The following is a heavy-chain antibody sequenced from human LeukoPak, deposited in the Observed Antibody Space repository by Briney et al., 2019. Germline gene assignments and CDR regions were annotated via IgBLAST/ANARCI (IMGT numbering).Heavy chain of an antibody. J-gene: IGHJ4*02. D-gene: IGHD5-24*01. Sequence: SETLSLTCTVSGGSISSSSYYWGWIRQPPGKGLEWIGSIYYGGSSYYNPSLKSRVSISVDTSKNQFSLKLSSVTAADTAVYYCASGRDGYNGLWGQGTLVTVSS. CDR3: ASGRDGYNGL. CDR1: GGSISSSSYY. CDR2: IYYGGSS. V-gene: IGHV4-39*07.